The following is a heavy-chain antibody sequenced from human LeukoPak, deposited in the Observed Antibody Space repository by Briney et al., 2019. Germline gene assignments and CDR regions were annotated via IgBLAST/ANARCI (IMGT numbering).Heavy chain of an antibody. CDR1: GYRFTSYW. Sequence: GESLRISCKGSGYRFTSYWISWVRQMPGKGLEWMGRIDPSDSYTNYSPSFRGHLTISADKSITTAYLQWSSLKASDTAIYYCARHQLLGPCFKGVCSDAFDIWGQGTMVTVSS. J-gene: IGHJ3*02. D-gene: IGHD2-8*01. CDR3: ARHQLLGPCFKGVCSDAFDI. V-gene: IGHV5-10-1*01. CDR2: IDPSDSYT.